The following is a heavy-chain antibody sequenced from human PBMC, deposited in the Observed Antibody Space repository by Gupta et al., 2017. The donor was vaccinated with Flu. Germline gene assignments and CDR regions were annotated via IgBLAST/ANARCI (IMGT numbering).Heavy chain of an antibody. V-gene: IGHV3-23*01. CDR1: GFTFSSYA. Sequence: EVQLLESGGGLVQPGGSLRLSCAASGFTFSSYAMSWVRQAPGKGLEWVSAISGSGGSTYYADSVKGRFTISRDNSKNTLYLQMNSLRAEDTAVYYCAKGGQLASDYYYYGMDVWGQGTTVTVSS. J-gene: IGHJ6*02. CDR3: AKGGQLASDYYYYGMDV. CDR2: ISGSGGST. D-gene: IGHD6-13*01.